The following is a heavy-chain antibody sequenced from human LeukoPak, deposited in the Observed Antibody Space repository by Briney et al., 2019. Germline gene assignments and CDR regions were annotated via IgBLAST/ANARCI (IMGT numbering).Heavy chain of an antibody. CDR2: SIPILGIA. CDR1: VCTFSSYA. V-gene: IGHV1-69*04. Sequence: GASVNVSCKASVCTFSSYAISWVRQAPGQGLEWMGRSIPILGIANYAHKFQGRVTITADKATSTACMELSSLRSEDTAVYYCARGNTMVRRYGMDVWGQGTTVTVSS. CDR3: ARGNTMVRRYGMDV. J-gene: IGHJ6*02. D-gene: IGHD3-10*01.